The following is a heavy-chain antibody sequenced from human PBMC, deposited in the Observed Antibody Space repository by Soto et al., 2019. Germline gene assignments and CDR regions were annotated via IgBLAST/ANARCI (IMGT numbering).Heavy chain of an antibody. CDR2: FDPEDGET. CDR3: TIIYRGWATFAY. V-gene: IGHV1-24*01. Sequence: ASVKVSCKVSGITLTDLSMHWVRQTPTKGLEWMGRFDPEDGETIYAQSFQGRLTMTEDTSTNTAYMELSSLKSDATAVYYCTIIYRGWATFAYWGQGTQVTVSS. D-gene: IGHD5-12*01. J-gene: IGHJ4*02. CDR1: GITLTDLS.